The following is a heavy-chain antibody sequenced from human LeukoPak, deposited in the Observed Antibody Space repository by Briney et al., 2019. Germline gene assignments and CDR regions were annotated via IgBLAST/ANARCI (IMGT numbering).Heavy chain of an antibody. V-gene: IGHV4-31*03. J-gene: IGHJ4*02. CDR2: IYYSGST. Sequence: PSETLSLTCTVSGGSISSGGYYWSWIRQHPGKGLEWIGYIYYSGSTYYNPSLKSRVTISVYTSKNQFSLKLSSVTAADTAVYYCARTSLTISSDYWGQGTLVTVSS. D-gene: IGHD3-3*01. CDR3: ARTSLTISSDY. CDR1: GGSISSGGYY.